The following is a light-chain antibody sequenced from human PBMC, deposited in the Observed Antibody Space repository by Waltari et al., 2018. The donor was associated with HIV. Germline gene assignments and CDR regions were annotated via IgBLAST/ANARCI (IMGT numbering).Light chain of an antibody. Sequence: QSALTQPASVSGSPGQSITISCTGTSRDVGGYNYLSWYQQHPGKAPKLMSYGVSHRPSGVSNRFSGSKSGNTASLTISGLQAEDEADYYCSSYTSSSNWVFGGGTKLTVL. V-gene: IGLV2-14*03. J-gene: IGLJ3*02. CDR1: SRDVGGYNY. CDR2: GVS. CDR3: SSYTSSSNWV.